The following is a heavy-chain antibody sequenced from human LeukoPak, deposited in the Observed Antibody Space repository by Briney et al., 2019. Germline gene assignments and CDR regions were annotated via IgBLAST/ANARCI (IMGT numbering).Heavy chain of an antibody. CDR1: SGLVSSDY. J-gene: IGHJ4*02. V-gene: IGHV4-59*02. CDR2: IFSNGNT. CDR3: ARDGYSYGYGY. Sequence: SETLSLTCTVYSGLVSSDYWTWIRQPPGKGLEWVGYIFSNGNTEYSPSLESRATISVDTSKNQFSLKLSSVTAADTAVYYCARDGYSYGYGYWGQGTLVTVSS. D-gene: IGHD5-18*01.